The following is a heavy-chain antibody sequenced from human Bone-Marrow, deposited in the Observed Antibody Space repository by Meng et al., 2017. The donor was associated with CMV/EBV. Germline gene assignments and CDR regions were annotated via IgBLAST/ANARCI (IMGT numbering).Heavy chain of an antibody. CDR2: ISSSSSTI. V-gene: IGHV3-48*04. CDR1: GFTFSSYS. J-gene: IGHJ6*02. CDR3: ARAAPYYDFWSGLSLGMDV. D-gene: IGHD3-3*01. Sequence: GESLKISCAASGFTFSSYSMNWVRQAPGKGLEWASYISSSSSTIYYADSVKGRFTISRDNAKNSLYLQMNSLRAEDTAVYYCARAAPYYDFWSGLSLGMDVWGQGTTVTVSS.